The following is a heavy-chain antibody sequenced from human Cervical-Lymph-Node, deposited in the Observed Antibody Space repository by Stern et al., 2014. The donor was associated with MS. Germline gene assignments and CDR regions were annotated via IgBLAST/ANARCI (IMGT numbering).Heavy chain of an antibody. CDR3: ARGTLQGEFPDDD. Sequence: QVQLGQSGPEVKKPGASVKVSCKASGYTFTNFAISWVRQAPGQGLGWLGWSSAHNGNAHYAQKFQDRITMTTDTPTNTAYMELTSLTSDDTAVYYCARGTLQGEFPDDDWGQGTLVTVSS. V-gene: IGHV1-18*01. CDR1: GYTFTNFA. J-gene: IGHJ4*02. CDR2: SSAHNGNA. D-gene: IGHD3-10*01.